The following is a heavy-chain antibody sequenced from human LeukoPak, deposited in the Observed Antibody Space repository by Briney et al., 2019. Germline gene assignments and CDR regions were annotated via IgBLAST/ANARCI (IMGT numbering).Heavy chain of an antibody. Sequence: SETLSLTCTVSGGSISSFYWSWIRQPAGKGLEWIGRIYTSGSTNYNPSLKSRVTMSVDTSKNQISLRLSSVTATDTAMYHCARASSADTGRGLDYWGQGTLVSVSS. D-gene: IGHD6-19*01. CDR2: IYTSGST. CDR3: ARASSADTGRGLDY. J-gene: IGHJ4*02. V-gene: IGHV4-4*07. CDR1: GGSISSFY.